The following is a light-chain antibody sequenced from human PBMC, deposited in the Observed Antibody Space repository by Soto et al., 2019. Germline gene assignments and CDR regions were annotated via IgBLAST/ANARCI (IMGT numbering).Light chain of an antibody. Sequence: DIQMTQSPSSVSASVGDRVTITCRASQGLGVWLGWYQQKPGKAPKVLIYKASSLETGVPPRFSGSGSGTEFTLTISSLQPGDFATYYCQQYDSYPYTFGQGTKVDIK. V-gene: IGKV1-5*03. CDR3: QQYDSYPYT. J-gene: IGKJ2*01. CDR2: KAS. CDR1: QGLGVW.